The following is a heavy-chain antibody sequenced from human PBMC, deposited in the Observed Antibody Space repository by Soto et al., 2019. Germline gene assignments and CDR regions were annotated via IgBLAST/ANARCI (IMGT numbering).Heavy chain of an antibody. CDR2: ISANNGNT. J-gene: IGHJ3*02. Sequence: ASVKVSCKASGYTFTSYGISWVRQAPGQGLEWMGWISANNGNTNYAQKLQGRVTMTTNTSISTAYMELSSLRSEDTAVYYCARGGLHFGDDGAFDIWGQGTMVTVSS. CDR1: GYTFTSYG. CDR3: ARGGLHFGDDGAFDI. D-gene: IGHD2-21*02. V-gene: IGHV1-18*01.